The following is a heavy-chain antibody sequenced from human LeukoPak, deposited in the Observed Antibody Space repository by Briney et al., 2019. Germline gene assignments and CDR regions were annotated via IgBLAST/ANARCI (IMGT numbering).Heavy chain of an antibody. D-gene: IGHD1-1*01. CDR2: ISSSSSYK. V-gene: IGHV3-21*01. Sequence: GGSLRLSCAASGFTFSSYSMNWVRQAPGKGLEWVSSISSSSSYKYYADSVKGRFTISRDNAKNSLYLQMNSLRAEDTAVYYCARAVRSGDYWGQGTLVTVSS. CDR1: GFTFSSYS. J-gene: IGHJ4*02. CDR3: ARAVRSGDY.